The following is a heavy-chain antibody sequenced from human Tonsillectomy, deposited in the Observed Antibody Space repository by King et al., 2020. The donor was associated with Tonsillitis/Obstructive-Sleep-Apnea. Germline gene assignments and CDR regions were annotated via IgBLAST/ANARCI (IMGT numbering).Heavy chain of an antibody. Sequence: LQLVQSGGGLVQPGGSLRLSCAASGFTFSSYAMSWVRQAPGKGQEWVSAISGSGINTYYADSLKGRFTISRDNSKNTLYLQMNSLRAEDTAVYYCAKPPPYYYDTSSYGAAFDIWGQGTMVTVSS. CDR1: GFTFSSYA. V-gene: IGHV3-23*04. D-gene: IGHD3-22*01. CDR3: AKPPPYYYDTSSYGAAFDI. CDR2: ISGSGINT. J-gene: IGHJ3*02.